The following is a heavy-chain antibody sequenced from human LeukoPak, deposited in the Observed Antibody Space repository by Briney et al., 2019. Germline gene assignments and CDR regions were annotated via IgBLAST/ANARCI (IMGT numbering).Heavy chain of an antibody. CDR2: IYYSGST. Sequence: PSETLSLTCTVSGGSISSYYWSWIRQPPGKGLEWIGYIYYSGSTNYNPSLKSRVTISVDTSKNQFSLKLSSVTAADTAVYYCARQVGIAGAGHFDYWGQGTLVTVSS. CDR1: GGSISSYY. CDR3: ARQVGIAGAGHFDY. V-gene: IGHV4-59*01. J-gene: IGHJ4*02. D-gene: IGHD6-19*01.